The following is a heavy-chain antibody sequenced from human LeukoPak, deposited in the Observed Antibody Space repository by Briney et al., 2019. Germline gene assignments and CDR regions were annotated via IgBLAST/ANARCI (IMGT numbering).Heavy chain of an antibody. D-gene: IGHD1-26*01. CDR3: AKDQGGSYSYFDY. Sequence: PGGSLRLSCAASGFTFSSYGMHWVRQAPGKGLEWVAVIWYDGSNKYYADSVKGRFTISRDNSKNTLYLQMNSPRAEDTAVYYCAKDQGGSYSYFDYWGQGTLVTVSS. J-gene: IGHJ4*02. CDR2: IWYDGSNK. V-gene: IGHV3-33*06. CDR1: GFTFSSYG.